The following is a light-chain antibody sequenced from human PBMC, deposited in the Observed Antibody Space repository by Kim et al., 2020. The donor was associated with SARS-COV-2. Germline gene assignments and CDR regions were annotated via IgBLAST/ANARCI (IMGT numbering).Light chain of an antibody. CDR3: QQYDNFPLT. CDR2: DAY. CDR1: QDISNH. J-gene: IGKJ4*01. Sequence: ASVGDRVTITCQASQDISNHLNWYQQKPGKAPKLLIYDAYNLETGVPSRFSGGGSGTDFTFTITSLRPEDIETYYCQQYDNFPLTFGGGTKVDIK. V-gene: IGKV1-33*01.